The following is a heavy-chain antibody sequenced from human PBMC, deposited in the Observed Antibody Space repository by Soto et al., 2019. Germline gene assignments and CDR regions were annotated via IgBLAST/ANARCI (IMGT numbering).Heavy chain of an antibody. J-gene: IGHJ4*02. CDR2: IWYDGSNK. V-gene: IGHV3-33*01. Sequence: QVQLVESGGGVVQPGRSLRLSCAASGFTFSSYGMHWVRQAPGKGLEWVAVIWYDGSNKYYADSMKGRFTISRDNSKNTLYLQMNSLRAEDTAVYYCAREYSSSAVDYWGQGTLVTVSS. D-gene: IGHD6-6*01. CDR1: GFTFSSYG. CDR3: AREYSSSAVDY.